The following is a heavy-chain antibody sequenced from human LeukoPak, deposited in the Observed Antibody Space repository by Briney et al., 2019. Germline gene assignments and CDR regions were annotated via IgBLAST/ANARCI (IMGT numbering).Heavy chain of an antibody. CDR2: IYYSGST. D-gene: IGHD5-18*01. CDR1: GGSISSGGYH. J-gene: IGHJ3*02. Sequence: PSQTLSLTCTVSGGSISSGGYHWSWIRQHPGKGLEWIGYIYYSGSTYYNPSLKSRVTISVDTSKNQFSLKLSSVTAADTAVYYCATSSGGYTAASVAFDIWGQGTMVTVSS. CDR3: ATSSGGYTAASVAFDI. V-gene: IGHV4-31*03.